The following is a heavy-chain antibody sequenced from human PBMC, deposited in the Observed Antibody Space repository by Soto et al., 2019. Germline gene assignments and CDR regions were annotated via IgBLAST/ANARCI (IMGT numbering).Heavy chain of an antibody. CDR2: ISAGGDLS. CDR3: SKWDGYGDY. Sequence: EVQLLESGGDLKHPGGSLRLSCAASGFVFGRNSMTWVRQTPGKGLEWVAGISAGGDLSWHADFVKGRFTISRDNSKNMVYLQMNNLRVDDTAVYFCSKWDGYGDYWGRGALVTVSA. CDR1: GFVFGRNS. V-gene: IGHV3-23*01. D-gene: IGHD3-22*01. J-gene: IGHJ4*02.